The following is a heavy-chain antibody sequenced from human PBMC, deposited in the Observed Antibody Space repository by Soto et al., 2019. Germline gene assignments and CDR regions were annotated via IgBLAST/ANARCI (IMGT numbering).Heavy chain of an antibody. V-gene: IGHV1-46*03. D-gene: IGHD6-13*01. CDR1: GYTFTSYY. CDR3: TRVRTTWYYFDY. Sequence: ASVKVSCKPSGYTFTSYYLHWVRQAPGQGLEWMRIINPSGGSTAYAQKFQGRVTMTTDTSTSTVYMELSSLRSEDTAVYYCTRVRTTWYYFDYWGQGTLVTVSS. CDR2: INPSGGST. J-gene: IGHJ4*02.